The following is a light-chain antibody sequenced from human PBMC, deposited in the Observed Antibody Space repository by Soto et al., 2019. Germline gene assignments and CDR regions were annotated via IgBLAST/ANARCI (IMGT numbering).Light chain of an antibody. CDR2: GAS. CDR3: QQYNDWPGT. J-gene: IGKJ2*01. CDR1: QSVRSN. V-gene: IGKV3-15*01. Sequence: EIVMTQSPGTLSVSPGERATLSCRASQSVRSNLAWYQQKPGQAPRLLIYGASTRSTGIPARFSGSGSGTELTITISSLQSEDFAVYYCQQYNDWPGTFGQGTTLEVK.